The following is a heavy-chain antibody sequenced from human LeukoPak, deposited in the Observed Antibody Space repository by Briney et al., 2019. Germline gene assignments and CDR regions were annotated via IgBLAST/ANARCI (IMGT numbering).Heavy chain of an antibody. V-gene: IGHV3-23*01. D-gene: IGHD3-3*01. Sequence: PGGSLRLSCAASGFTFSNDWMNWVRQAPGKGLEWVSGISGSGGSTYYADSVKGRFTISRDNSKNTLYLQMNSLRAEDAAIYYCAKDRIWSGYSKYYFDCWGQGTLVTVSS. CDR2: ISGSGGST. CDR1: GFTFSNDW. J-gene: IGHJ4*02. CDR3: AKDRIWSGYSKYYFDC.